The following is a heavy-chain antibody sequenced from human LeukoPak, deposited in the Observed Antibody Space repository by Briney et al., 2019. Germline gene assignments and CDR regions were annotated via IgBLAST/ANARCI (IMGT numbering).Heavy chain of an antibody. D-gene: IGHD6-19*01. CDR1: GGTFSGYA. CDR3: ARDRLSAPDAFDI. CDR2: IIPILGIA. J-gene: IGHJ3*02. V-gene: IGHV1-69*04. Sequence: GASVKVSCKASGGTFSGYAISWVRQAPGQGLEWMGRIIPILGIANYAQKFQGRVTITADKSTSTAYMELSSLRSEDTDVYYCARDRLSAPDAFDIWGQGTMVTVSS.